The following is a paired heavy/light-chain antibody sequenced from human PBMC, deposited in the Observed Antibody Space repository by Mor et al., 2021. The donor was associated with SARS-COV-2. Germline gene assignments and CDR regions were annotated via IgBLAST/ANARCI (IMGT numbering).Heavy chain of an antibody. D-gene: IGHD3-10*01. V-gene: IGHV3-21*01. CDR2: ISSTSSHM. CDR3: ASWVGDYGSGSQIDF. CDR1: GFTFSTYN. J-gene: IGHJ4*02. Sequence: EVQLVESGGGLVKPGGSLRLSCAASGFTFSTYNMNWVRQAPGKGLEWVSSISSTSSHMYYADSVKGRFTISRDNAKNSLYLQMNSLRAEDTGVYYCASWVGDYGSGSQIDFWGQGTLVTVSS.
Light chain of an antibody. CDR2: SNS. V-gene: IGLV1-44*01. CDR1: SSNIGSNT. J-gene: IGLJ3*02. Sequence: QSVLTQPPSASGTPGQRVTISCSGSSSNIGSNTVNWYHQLPGTAPKLLIYSNSQRPSGVPDRFSGSKSGTSASLAISRLQPVDESDYYCVTWDDSLSGWVFGGGTKLTVL. CDR3: VTWDDSLSGWV.